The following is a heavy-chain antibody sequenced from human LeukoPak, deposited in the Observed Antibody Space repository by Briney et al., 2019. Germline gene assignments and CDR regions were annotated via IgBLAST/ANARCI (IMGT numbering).Heavy chain of an antibody. D-gene: IGHD6-6*01. CDR3: ARERAARPGYYYYMDV. Sequence: SETLSLTCAVYGGSFSGYYWSWIRQPPGKGLEWIGEINHSGSTNYNPSLKSRVTISVDTSKNQFSLKLSSVTAADTAVYYCARERAARPGYYYYMDVWGKGTTVTVSS. V-gene: IGHV4-34*01. J-gene: IGHJ6*03. CDR2: INHSGST. CDR1: GGSFSGYY.